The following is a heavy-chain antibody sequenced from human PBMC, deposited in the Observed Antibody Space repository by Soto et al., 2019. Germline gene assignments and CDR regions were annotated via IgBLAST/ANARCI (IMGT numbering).Heavy chain of an antibody. CDR2: IWYDGSNK. CDR1: GFTFSSYG. Sequence: PGGSLRLSCAASGFTFSSYGMHWVRQAPGKGLEWVAVIWYDGSNKYYADSVKGRFAISRDNSKNTLYLQMNSLRAEDTAVYYCARYYDSSGYYLDYWGQGTLVTVS. CDR3: ARYYDSSGYYLDY. D-gene: IGHD3-22*01. J-gene: IGHJ4*02. V-gene: IGHV3-33*01.